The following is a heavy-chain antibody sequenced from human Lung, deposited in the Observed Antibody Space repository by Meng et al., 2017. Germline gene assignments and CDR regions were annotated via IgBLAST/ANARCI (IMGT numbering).Heavy chain of an antibody. CDR3: ARGPTTMAHDFDY. V-gene: IGHV4-34*01. D-gene: IGHD4-11*01. Sequence: LQQWGSGLCKPSETLSLSCVVSGGFFSDYYWSWIRQPPGKGLEWIGEINHSGSTNYNPSLESRATISVDTSQNNLSLKLSSVTAADSAVYYCARGPTTMAHDFDYWGQGTLVTVSS. CDR2: INHSGST. CDR1: GGFFSDYY. J-gene: IGHJ4*02.